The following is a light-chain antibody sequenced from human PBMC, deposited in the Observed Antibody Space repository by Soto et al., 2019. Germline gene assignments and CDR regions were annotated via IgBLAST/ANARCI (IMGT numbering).Light chain of an antibody. J-gene: IGLJ3*02. CDR3: TSYAGDTSLGV. CDR1: SSDVGGYNY. Sequence: QSALTQPPSASGSPGQSVTISCTGTSSDVGGYNYVSWYQQHPGKAPKLMIYEVSKRPSGVPDRFSGSKSGNTASLTVSGLQAEDEADYYCTSYAGDTSLGVLGGGIKLTVL. CDR2: EVS. V-gene: IGLV2-8*01.